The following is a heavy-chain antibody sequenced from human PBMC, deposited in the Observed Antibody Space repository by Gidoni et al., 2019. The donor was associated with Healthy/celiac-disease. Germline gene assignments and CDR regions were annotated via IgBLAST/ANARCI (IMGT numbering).Heavy chain of an antibody. J-gene: IGHJ6*02. V-gene: IGHV3-48*02. Sequence: EVQLVESGGGLVQPGGARSTSCAASGFPLSSYSMTRVRQAPGTGLECVSHISSSSMTIYDAASVKGRFSISRDNAKNSLYLQMNSLRDEDTAVYYCARDLCSCTSCWDDYYYYYGMDVWGQVTTVTVSS. CDR2: ISSSSMTI. D-gene: IGHD2-2*01. CDR3: ARDLCSCTSCWDDYYYYYGMDV. CDR1: GFPLSSYS.